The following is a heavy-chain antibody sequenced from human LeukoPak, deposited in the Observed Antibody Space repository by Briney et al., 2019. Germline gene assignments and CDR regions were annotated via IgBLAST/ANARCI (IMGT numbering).Heavy chain of an antibody. V-gene: IGHV1-8*01. Sequence: AASVNVSCKASGYTFTSYDINWVRQATGQGLEWMGWMNPNSGNTGYPQKFQGRVTMTRNTHISTAYMELSSLRSEDTAVYYCARPLWFGESPFDPWGQGTLVTVSS. CDR2: MNPNSGNT. CDR3: ARPLWFGESPFDP. D-gene: IGHD3-10*01. J-gene: IGHJ5*02. CDR1: GYTFTSYD.